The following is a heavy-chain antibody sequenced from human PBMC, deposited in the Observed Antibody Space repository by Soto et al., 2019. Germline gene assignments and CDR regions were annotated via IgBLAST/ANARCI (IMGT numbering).Heavy chain of an antibody. J-gene: IGHJ6*02. Sequence: PSETLTLTCAAYGGSFSGYYWSWIRQPPGKGLEWIGEINHSGSTNYNPSLKSRVTISVDTSKNQFSLKPSSVTAADTAVYYCARGRTTGEMDVWGQGTTVTVSS. V-gene: IGHV4-34*01. CDR3: ARGRTTGEMDV. D-gene: IGHD4-17*01. CDR2: INHSGST. CDR1: GGSFSGYY.